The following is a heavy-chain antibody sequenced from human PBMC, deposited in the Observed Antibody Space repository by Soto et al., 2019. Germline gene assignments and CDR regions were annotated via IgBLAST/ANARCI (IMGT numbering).Heavy chain of an antibody. Sequence: QVQLQESGPGLVKPSETLSLTCTVSGGSISSYYWSWIRQPPGKGLDWIGYIFYSGSTNYNPSLKSRVTISVDTSKNQFSLKRSSVTAAYTAVYYCAGVSGYSCGYDAFDIWGQGTMVTVSS. CDR3: AGVSGYSCGYDAFDI. CDR1: GGSISSYY. D-gene: IGHD5-18*01. V-gene: IGHV4-59*01. CDR2: IFYSGST. J-gene: IGHJ3*02.